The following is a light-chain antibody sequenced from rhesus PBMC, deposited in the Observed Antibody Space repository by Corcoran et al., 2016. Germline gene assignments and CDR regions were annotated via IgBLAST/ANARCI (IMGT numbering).Light chain of an antibody. Sequence: DIQMTQSPSSLSASAGDRVTITCRASQGISTYLNWYQQKPGKTPKRLIYAASSLESRVPSRFSGRGAWTEFTLTIGSLQPEDFATYYGLQYNSNPYSFGQGTKVEIK. V-gene: IGKV1-43*01. J-gene: IGKJ2*01. CDR1: QGISTY. CDR2: AAS. CDR3: LQYNSNPYS.